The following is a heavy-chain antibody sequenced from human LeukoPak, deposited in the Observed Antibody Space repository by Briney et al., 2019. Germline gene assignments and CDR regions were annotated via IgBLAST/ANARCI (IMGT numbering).Heavy chain of an antibody. J-gene: IGHJ4*02. CDR2: IGNNGGGI. V-gene: IGHV3-23*01. CDR1: GFTFSTYT. CDR3: AKALRQQPRAYDY. Sequence: GGSLRLSCAASGFTFSTYTMYWVRHPPGKRLEWVSIIGNNGGGIHYADSVKGRFTISRDNSKNTLYLQMDSLRAEDTAIYYCAKALRQQPRAYDYWGQGTLVTVSS. D-gene: IGHD6-13*01.